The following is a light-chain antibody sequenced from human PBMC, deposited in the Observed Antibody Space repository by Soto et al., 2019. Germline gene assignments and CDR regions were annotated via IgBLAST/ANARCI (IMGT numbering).Light chain of an antibody. CDR1: SSDVGTYNY. CDR3: CSYAGSYTLV. Sequence: QSVLTQPRSVSGSPGQSVTISCTGTSSDVGTYNYVSWYQQHPGKAPKLMIYDVSKRPSGVPDRFSASKSGNTASLTISGLQAEDEADYYCCSYAGSYTLVFGGGTKLTVL. CDR2: DVS. J-gene: IGLJ2*01. V-gene: IGLV2-11*01.